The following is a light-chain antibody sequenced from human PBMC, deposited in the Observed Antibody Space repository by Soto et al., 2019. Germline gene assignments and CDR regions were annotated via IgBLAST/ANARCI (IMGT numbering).Light chain of an antibody. CDR1: QSINTN. CDR2: GAS. CDR3: RHYNDRPPWT. J-gene: IGKJ1*01. V-gene: IGKV3-15*01. Sequence: IVMTQSPATLSVSPGERATLSCRPSQSINTNLAWFQQKPGRAPRLLIFGASTRATDIPARFSGSGSGTEFTLTISTLQSEDFAVYYCRHYNDRPPWTFGQGTKVDIK.